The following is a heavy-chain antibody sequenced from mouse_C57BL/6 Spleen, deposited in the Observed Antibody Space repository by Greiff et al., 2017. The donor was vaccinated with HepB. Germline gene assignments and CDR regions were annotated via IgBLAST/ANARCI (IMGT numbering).Heavy chain of an antibody. J-gene: IGHJ2*01. CDR1: GFTFSSYA. CDR3: TRDPLIYDGYSFYFDY. D-gene: IGHD2-3*01. CDR2: ISSGGDYI. Sequence: EVQLVESGEGLVKPGGSLKLSCAASGFTFSSYAMSWVRQTPEKRLEWVAYISSGGDYIYYADTVKGRFTISRDNARNTLYLQMSSLKSEDTAMYYCTRDPLIYDGYSFYFDYWGHGTTLTVSS. V-gene: IGHV5-9-1*02.